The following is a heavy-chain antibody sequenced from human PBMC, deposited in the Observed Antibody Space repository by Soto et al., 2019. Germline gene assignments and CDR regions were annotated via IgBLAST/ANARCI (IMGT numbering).Heavy chain of an antibody. CDR2: IYYSGST. CDR1: GGSISSYY. CDR3: ASHWGAGDYYYGMDV. D-gene: IGHD3-16*01. J-gene: IGHJ6*02. V-gene: IGHV4-59*01. Sequence: SETLSLTCTVSGGSISSYYWSWIRQPPGKGLEWIGYIYYSGSTNFNPSLKSRVTISVDTSKNQLSLKLSSVTAADTAVYYCASHWGAGDYYYGMDVWGQGTTVTVSS.